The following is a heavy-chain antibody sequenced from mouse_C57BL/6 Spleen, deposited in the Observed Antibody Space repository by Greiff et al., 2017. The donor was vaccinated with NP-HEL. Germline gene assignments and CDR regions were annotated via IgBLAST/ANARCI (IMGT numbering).Heavy chain of an antibody. CDR2: IRNKANGYTT. Sequence: EVKLEESGGGLVQPGGSLSLSCAASGFTFTDYYMSWVRQPPGKALEWLGFIRNKANGYTTEYSASVKGRFTISRDNSQSILYLQMNALRAEDSATDYCARSGGGWFAYWGQGTLVTVSA. V-gene: IGHV7-3*01. CDR1: GFTFTDYY. J-gene: IGHJ3*01. CDR3: ARSGGGWFAY.